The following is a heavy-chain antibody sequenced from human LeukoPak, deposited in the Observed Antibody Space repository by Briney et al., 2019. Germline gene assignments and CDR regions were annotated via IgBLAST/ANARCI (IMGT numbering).Heavy chain of an antibody. V-gene: IGHV3-33*01. D-gene: IGHD1-26*01. CDR1: GFTFISYG. J-gene: IGHJ5*02. CDR3: ARQGGLGSYAAGSWFDP. CDR2: IWYEGTNK. Sequence: GGALRLSCAASGFTFISYGMHWVRQAPGKGREWAAVIWYEGTNKYYADSVEGRVTISRDNSKNTLYLQMNSLRAEDTAVYYCARQGGLGSYAAGSWFDPWGQGTLVTVSS.